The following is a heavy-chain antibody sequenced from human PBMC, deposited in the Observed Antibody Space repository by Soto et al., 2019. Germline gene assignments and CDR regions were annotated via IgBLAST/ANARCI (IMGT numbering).Heavy chain of an antibody. CDR2: ISGSGGST. CDR1: GFTFSSYA. Sequence: EVQLLESGGGLVQPGGSLRLSCAASGFTFSSYAMSWVRQAPGKGLEWVSAISGSGGSTYYADSVKGRFTISRENSKNTLYLQMNSLRAEDTAVYYCAKGGDDYGDYGDWFDPWGQGTLVTVSS. J-gene: IGHJ5*02. V-gene: IGHV3-23*01. D-gene: IGHD4-17*01. CDR3: AKGGDDYGDYGDWFDP.